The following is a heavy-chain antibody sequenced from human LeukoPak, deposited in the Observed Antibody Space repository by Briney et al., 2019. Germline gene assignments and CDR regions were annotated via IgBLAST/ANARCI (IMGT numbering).Heavy chain of an antibody. Sequence: ASVKVSCKAFGYTFTSNYMHWVRQAPGQGPEWMGVISPSGGSTTYAQKFQGRVTLTRDMSTSTDYLELSSLRSEDTAVYFCATLKDIVVTAVGTGTNHYWGQGTLVTVSS. CDR1: GYTFTSNY. CDR2: ISPSGGST. J-gene: IGHJ4*02. V-gene: IGHV1-46*01. D-gene: IGHD2-15*01. CDR3: ATLKDIVVTAVGTGTNHY.